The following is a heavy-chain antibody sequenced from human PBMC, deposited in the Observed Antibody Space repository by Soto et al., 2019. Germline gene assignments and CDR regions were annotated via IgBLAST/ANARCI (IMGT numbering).Heavy chain of an antibody. Sequence: SETLSLTCTVSGGSISSGGYYWSWIRQHPGKGQEWIGYIYYSGSTYYNPSLKSRVTISVDTSKNQFSLKLSSVTAADTAVYYCASGIRGDAFDIWGQGTMVTVSS. CDR1: GGSISSGGYY. CDR3: ASGIRGDAFDI. V-gene: IGHV4-31*03. CDR2: IYYSGST. J-gene: IGHJ3*02.